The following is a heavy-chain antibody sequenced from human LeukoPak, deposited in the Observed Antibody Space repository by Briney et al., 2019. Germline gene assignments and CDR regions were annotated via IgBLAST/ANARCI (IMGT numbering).Heavy chain of an antibody. CDR1: GYTFTSYD. Sequence: ASVKVSCKASGYTFTSYDINWVRQATGQGLEWMGWMNPNSGNTGYAQKFQGRVTITRNTSISTAYMELSSLRSEDTAVYYCARGCRVGATKRVYYYYMDAWGKGTTVTVSS. CDR3: ARGCRVGATKRVYYYYMDA. D-gene: IGHD1-26*01. V-gene: IGHV1-8*03. CDR2: MNPNSGNT. J-gene: IGHJ6*03.